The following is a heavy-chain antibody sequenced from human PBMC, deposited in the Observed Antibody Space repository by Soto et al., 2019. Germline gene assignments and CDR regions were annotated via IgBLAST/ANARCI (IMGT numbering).Heavy chain of an antibody. D-gene: IGHD6-13*01. CDR1: GFTLRSYG. V-gene: IGHV3-23*01. CDR2: ISGSGSST. J-gene: IGHJ4*02. CDR3: AKDSSSWYYFDY. Sequence: GGSLRLSCAASGFTLRSYGMHWVRQAPGKGLEWVSAISGSGSSTYYADSMKGRFTISRDNSKNTLYLQMNSLRAEDTAVYYCAKDSSSWYYFDYWGQGTLVTVSS.